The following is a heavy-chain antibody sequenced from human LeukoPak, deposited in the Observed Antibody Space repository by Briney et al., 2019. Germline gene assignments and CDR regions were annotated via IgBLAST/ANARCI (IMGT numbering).Heavy chain of an antibody. CDR3: ARGGSFNYYYYYMDV. CDR1: GGSISSYY. CDR2: IYYSGST. V-gene: IGHV4-59*01. D-gene: IGHD3-16*01. J-gene: IGHJ6*03. Sequence: SETLSLTCTVSGGSISSYYWSWIRQPPGKGLEWIGHIYYSGSTNYNPSLKSRVTISVDTSKNQFSLKLSSVTAADTAVYYCARGGSFNYYYYYMDVWGKGTTVTVSS.